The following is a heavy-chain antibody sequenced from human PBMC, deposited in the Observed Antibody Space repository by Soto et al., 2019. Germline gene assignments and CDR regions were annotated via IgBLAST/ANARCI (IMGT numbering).Heavy chain of an antibody. Sequence: EVQVLESGGGLVRPGESLTLSCVVSGFTFNNYGINWVRQAPGKGLEWVSSVSKRDYKYYSDSVKGRFTISRDNAKNSVSLQMNTLRAEDTAVYYCAREDSIIIPAVSDFWGQGTLVTVSS. J-gene: IGHJ4*02. CDR3: AREDSIIIPAVSDF. CDR2: VSKRDYK. D-gene: IGHD2-2*01. CDR1: GFTFNNYG. V-gene: IGHV3-21*01.